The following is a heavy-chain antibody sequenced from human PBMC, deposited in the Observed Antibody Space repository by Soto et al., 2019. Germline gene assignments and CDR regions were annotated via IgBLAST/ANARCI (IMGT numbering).Heavy chain of an antibody. V-gene: IGHV5-10-1*01. J-gene: IGHJ6*02. CDR2: IDPSDSYT. Sequence: GESLKISCKGSGYSFTSYWIGWVRQMPGKGLEWMGRIDPSDSYTNYSPSFQGHVTISADKSISTAYLQWSSLKASDTAMYYCARHSSPYYYYYGMDVWGQGTTVTVSS. CDR3: ARHSSPYYYYYGMDV. CDR1: GYSFTSYW.